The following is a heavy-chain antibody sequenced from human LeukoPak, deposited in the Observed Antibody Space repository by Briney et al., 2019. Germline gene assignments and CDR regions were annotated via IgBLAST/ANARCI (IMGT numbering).Heavy chain of an antibody. CDR2: IYYSGST. CDR1: GGSISSYY. Sequence: SETLSLTCTVSGGSISSYYWSWIRQPLGKGLEWIGYIYYSGSTNYNPSLKSRVTISVDTSKNQFSLKLSSVTAADTAVYYCARLAQFYYDSSNVAFDIWGQGTMVTVSS. D-gene: IGHD3-22*01. CDR3: ARLAQFYYDSSNVAFDI. J-gene: IGHJ3*02. V-gene: IGHV4-59*08.